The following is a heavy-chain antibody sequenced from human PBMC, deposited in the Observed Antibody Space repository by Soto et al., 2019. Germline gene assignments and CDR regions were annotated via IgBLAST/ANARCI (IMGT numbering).Heavy chain of an antibody. CDR1: EFIFSSYA. V-gene: IGHV3-30-3*01. J-gene: IGHJ6*02. D-gene: IGHD2-15*01. Sequence: QLVESGGRGVQPGRSLRLSCAASEFIFSSYAMHWVRQAPGRGLEWVALISFDGSNEYYADSVKGRFIISRDNSKNMVYLQMNSLSPDDTAIYYCARPIPRWSYHYGMDVWGQGTTVTVSS. CDR3: ARPIPRWSYHYGMDV. CDR2: ISFDGSNE.